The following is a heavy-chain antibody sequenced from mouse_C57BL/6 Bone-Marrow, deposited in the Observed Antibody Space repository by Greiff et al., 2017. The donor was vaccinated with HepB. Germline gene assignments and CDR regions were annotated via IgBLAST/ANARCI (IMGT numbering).Heavy chain of an antibody. V-gene: IGHV5-9*01. CDR2: ISGGGGNT. Sequence: EVNVVESGGGLVKPGGSLKLSCAASGFTFSSYTMSWVRQTPEKRLEWVATISGGGGNTYYPDSVKGRFTISRDNAKNTLYLQMSSLRSEDTALYYCARRVNSNYPHFDYWGQGTTLTVSS. CDR3: ARRVNSNYPHFDY. J-gene: IGHJ2*01. D-gene: IGHD2-5*01. CDR1: GFTFSSYT.